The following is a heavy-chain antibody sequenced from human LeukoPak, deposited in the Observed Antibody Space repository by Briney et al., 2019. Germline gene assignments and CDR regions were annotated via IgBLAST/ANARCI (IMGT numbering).Heavy chain of an antibody. CDR1: GDSISSYY. D-gene: IGHD4/OR15-4a*01. Sequence: PSEPLSLTCTVSGDSISSYYWNWIRQPPGKGLEWIGYIYYSGSTNYNPSLKSRVTISVDTSKNQFSLKLNSVTAADTAVYYCARHGANYDAFDIWGQGTMVTVSS. CDR3: ARHGANYDAFDI. CDR2: IYYSGST. J-gene: IGHJ3*02. V-gene: IGHV4-59*08.